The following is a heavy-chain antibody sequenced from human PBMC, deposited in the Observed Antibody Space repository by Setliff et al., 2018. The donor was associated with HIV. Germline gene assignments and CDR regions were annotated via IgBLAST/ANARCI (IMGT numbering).Heavy chain of an antibody. J-gene: IGHJ4*02. Sequence: GGSLRLSCAASGFTFSTYAMHWVRQAPGKGLEWVAIISYDGDTRYYADSVKGRFTVSRDNARSSLYLQVNSLRSDDTAVYYCARDLIWGFDYWGQGTLVTVSS. CDR2: ISYDGDTR. CDR1: GFTFSTYA. CDR3: ARDLIWGFDY. D-gene: IGHD3-16*01. V-gene: IGHV3-30*07.